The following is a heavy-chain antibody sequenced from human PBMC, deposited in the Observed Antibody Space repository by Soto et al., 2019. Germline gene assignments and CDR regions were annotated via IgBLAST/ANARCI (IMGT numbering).Heavy chain of an antibody. Sequence: QVQLQESGPGLVKPSQTLSLTCTVSGGSISSGGYYWSWIRQHPGKGLEWIGYIYYSGSTYYNPSLKSRVTISVDTSKNQFSLKLSSVTAADTAGYYCARGQGGWFGETYNWFDPWGQGTLVTVSS. J-gene: IGHJ5*02. V-gene: IGHV4-31*03. CDR1: GGSISSGGYY. CDR2: IYYSGST. CDR3: ARGQGGWFGETYNWFDP. D-gene: IGHD3-10*01.